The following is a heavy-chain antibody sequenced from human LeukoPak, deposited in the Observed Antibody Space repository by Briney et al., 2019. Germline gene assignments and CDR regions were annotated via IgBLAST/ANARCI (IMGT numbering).Heavy chain of an antibody. Sequence: GVSLKISCKGCGGSFTTYWSAWVRQMPVKGLEWMRIIYPGDSDTRYSPSFQGQVTISADKSISTAYLQWSSLKASDTAMYYCARRVRDAFDIWGQGTMVTVSS. CDR3: ARRVRDAFDI. CDR2: IYPGDSDT. J-gene: IGHJ3*02. D-gene: IGHD3-3*01. CDR1: GGSFTTYW. V-gene: IGHV5-51*01.